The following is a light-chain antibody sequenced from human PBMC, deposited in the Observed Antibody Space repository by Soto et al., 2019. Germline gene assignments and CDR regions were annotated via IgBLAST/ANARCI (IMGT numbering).Light chain of an antibody. CDR3: QQSYSTLAT. CDR2: AAS. CDR1: QSISSY. J-gene: IGKJ4*01. V-gene: IGKV1-39*01. Sequence: DIQMTQSPSSLSASVGDRVTITCRASQSISSYLNWYQQKPGKAPKLLIYAASSLQSGVPSRFSGSGSGTDFTLTISSLQPEDFATYYCQQSYSTLATFGGGTKVESK.